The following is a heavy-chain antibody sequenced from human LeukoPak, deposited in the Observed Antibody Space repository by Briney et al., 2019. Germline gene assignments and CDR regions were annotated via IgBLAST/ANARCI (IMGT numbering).Heavy chain of an antibody. CDR2: IYYSGST. J-gene: IGHJ3*02. D-gene: IGHD3-22*01. CDR3: ARTFYYDSSGYYGSAFDI. Sequence: SETLSLTCTVSGGSISSSSYFWGWIRQPPGKGLEWIGTIYYSGSTYYNPSLKSRVTISVDTSKNQFSLKLSSVTAADTAVYYCARTFYYDSSGYYGSAFDIWGQGTMVTVSS. V-gene: IGHV4-39*01. CDR1: GGSISSSSYF.